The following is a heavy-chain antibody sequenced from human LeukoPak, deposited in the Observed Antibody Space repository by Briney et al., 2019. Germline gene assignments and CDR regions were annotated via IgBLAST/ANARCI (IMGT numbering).Heavy chain of an antibody. D-gene: IGHD4-11*01. J-gene: IGHJ4*02. CDR2: INYSGRT. Sequence: SETLSLTCSVSGYSIRSGYQWSWIRQAPGKGLEWIGSINYSGRTYDNPSLKSRVTISIDTSKNQIFLKLRSTTAADTAHYYCARAEINDYNRYWGQGILVIVSS. V-gene: IGHV4-38-2*01. CDR1: GYSIRSGYQ. CDR3: ARAEINDYNRY.